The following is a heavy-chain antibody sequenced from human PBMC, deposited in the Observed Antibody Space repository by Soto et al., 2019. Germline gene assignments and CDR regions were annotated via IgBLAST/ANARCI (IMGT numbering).Heavy chain of an antibody. CDR1: GFTFSTYA. D-gene: IGHD5-18*01. V-gene: IGHV3-23*05. J-gene: IGHJ4*02. CDR2: IISGGGT. CDR3: AKSLMDTASKLDY. Sequence: GGSLRLSCAASGFTFSTYAMSWVRLAPGKGLEWVSSIISGGGTYHADSVKGRFAISRDNSRNTLYLQMNSLRPEDTALYYCAKSLMDTASKLDYWGQGTLVTVSS.